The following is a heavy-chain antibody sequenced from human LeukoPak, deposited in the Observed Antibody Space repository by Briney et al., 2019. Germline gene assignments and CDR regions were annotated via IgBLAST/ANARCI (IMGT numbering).Heavy chain of an antibody. J-gene: IGHJ5*02. Sequence: ASVKASCKASGYTFNNYGISWVRQAPGQGLERMGWVTSYNGDTNYAQKFHGRVTMTTDTSTSTAYMELRSLRFDDTAIYYCAKDWHILTGRNCFDPWGQGTLVTVSS. CDR1: GYTFNNYG. CDR3: AKDWHILTGRNCFDP. CDR2: VTSYNGDT. V-gene: IGHV1-18*01. D-gene: IGHD3-9*01.